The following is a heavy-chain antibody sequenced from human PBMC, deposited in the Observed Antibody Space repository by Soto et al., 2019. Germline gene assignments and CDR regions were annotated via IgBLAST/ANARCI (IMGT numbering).Heavy chain of an antibody. D-gene: IGHD3-22*01. J-gene: IGHJ4*01. CDR1: GFTVSYNY. V-gene: IGHV3-66*01. CDR2: IYSGGST. CDR3: ARAGHYYDSSGYPFPLFDY. Sequence: GGSLRLSCAASGFTVSYNYMSWVRQAPGKGLEWVSLIYSGGSTYYADSVKGRFTISRDNSKNTLYLQMNSLRAEDTAVYYCARAGHYYDSSGYPFPLFDYWGQGTLVTVSS.